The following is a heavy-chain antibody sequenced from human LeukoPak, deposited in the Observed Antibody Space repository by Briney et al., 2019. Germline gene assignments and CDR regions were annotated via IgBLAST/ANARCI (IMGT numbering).Heavy chain of an antibody. CDR1: GFTFSSYA. J-gene: IGHJ5*02. Sequence: GGSQRLSCAASGFTFSSYAMSWVRQAPGKGLEWVSAISGSGGSTYYADSVKGRFTISRDNSKNTLYLQMNSLRAEDTAVYYCAKGEAIFGVVISLSWGQGTLVTVSS. CDR3: AKGEAIFGVVISLS. V-gene: IGHV3-23*01. D-gene: IGHD3-3*01. CDR2: ISGSGGST.